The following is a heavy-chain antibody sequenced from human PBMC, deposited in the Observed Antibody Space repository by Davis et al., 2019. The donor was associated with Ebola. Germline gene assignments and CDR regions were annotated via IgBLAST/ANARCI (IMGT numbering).Heavy chain of an antibody. CDR1: GGSVSSGSYY. Sequence: SETLSLTCTVSGGSVSSGSYYWSWIRQPPGKGLEWIGYIYYSGSTNYNPSLKSRVTISVDTSKNQFSLKLSSVTAADTAVYYCARDYEYGDYAGYFDLWGRGTLVTVSS. J-gene: IGHJ2*01. CDR2: IYYSGST. V-gene: IGHV4-61*01. D-gene: IGHD4-17*01. CDR3: ARDYEYGDYAGYFDL.